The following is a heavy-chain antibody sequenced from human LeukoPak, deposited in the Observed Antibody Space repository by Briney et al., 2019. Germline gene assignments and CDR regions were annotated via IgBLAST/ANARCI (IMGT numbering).Heavy chain of an antibody. CDR3: GKSRYSGSISPFDI. V-gene: IGHV3-23*01. D-gene: IGHD1-26*01. J-gene: IGHJ3*02. Sequence: GGSLRLSCAASKFAFSSYAMSWVRQAPGKGLEWVSAITGGGGNTYYADSVKGRFTISRDNSKNTLYLQMNSLRAEDTAVYYCGKSRYSGSISPFDIWGQGTMVTVSS. CDR2: ITGGGGNT. CDR1: KFAFSSYA.